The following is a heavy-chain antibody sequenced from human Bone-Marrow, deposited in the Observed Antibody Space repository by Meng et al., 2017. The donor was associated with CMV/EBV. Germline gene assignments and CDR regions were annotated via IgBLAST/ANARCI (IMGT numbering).Heavy chain of an antibody. CDR3: AKDRRRITIFGVVNNWFDP. D-gene: IGHD3-3*01. Sequence: GGSLRLSCAASGFTFSSYWMSWVRQAPGKGLEWVANIKQDGSEKYYVDSVKGRFTISRDNAKNSLYLQMNSLRAEDTAVYYCAKDRRRITIFGVVNNWFDPWGQRTLVTVSS. CDR2: IKQDGSEK. V-gene: IGHV3-7*03. J-gene: IGHJ5*02. CDR1: GFTFSSYW.